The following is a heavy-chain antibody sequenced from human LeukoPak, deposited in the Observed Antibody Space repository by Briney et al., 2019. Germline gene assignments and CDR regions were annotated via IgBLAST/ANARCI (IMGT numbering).Heavy chain of an antibody. D-gene: IGHD4-17*01. CDR3: ARDLDYGDYVLDY. Sequence: GGSLRLSCAASGFTFSSYEMNWVRQAPGKVLEWVSYISSSGSTIYYADSVKGRFTISRGNAKNSLYLQMNSLRAEDTAVYYCARDLDYGDYVLDYWGQGTLVTVSS. J-gene: IGHJ4*02. V-gene: IGHV3-48*03. CDR2: ISSSGSTI. CDR1: GFTFSSYE.